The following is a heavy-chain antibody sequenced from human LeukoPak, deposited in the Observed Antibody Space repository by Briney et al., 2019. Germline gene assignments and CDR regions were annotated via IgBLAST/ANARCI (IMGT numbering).Heavy chain of an antibody. J-gene: IGHJ5*02. CDR1: GYTFTSYY. CDR3: ARDNSVEDTAWWFDP. Sequence: ASVKVSCKASGYTFTSYYMHWVRQAPGQGLEWMGIINPSGGSTSYAQKFQGRVTMTRDMSTSTDYMELSSLGSEDTAVYYCARDNSVEDTAWWFDPWGQGTLVTVPS. V-gene: IGHV1-46*01. D-gene: IGHD4-23*01. CDR2: INPSGGST.